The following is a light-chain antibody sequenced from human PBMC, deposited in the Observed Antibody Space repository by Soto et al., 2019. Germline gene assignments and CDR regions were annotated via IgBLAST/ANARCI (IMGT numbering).Light chain of an antibody. CDR1: QSISSSY. Sequence: EIVLTQSPGTLSLSPGERATLSCRASQSISSSYLAWYQHKPGQAPRLLVYGASSRATGSPDRFRGSGSGEDFTLTISRREPEDVAVYYCQQYGSSRFTFGPRTKVYIK. CDR2: GAS. J-gene: IGKJ3*01. CDR3: QQYGSSRFT. V-gene: IGKV3-20*01.